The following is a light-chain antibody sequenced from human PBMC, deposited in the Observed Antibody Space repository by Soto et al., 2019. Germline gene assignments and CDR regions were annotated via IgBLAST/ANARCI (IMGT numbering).Light chain of an antibody. Sequence: DIQMTQSPSSLSASLGDRVTITCRASQNVGKFLNWYQQKPGKAPSLLIYATSTLQSGVPSRFSGSGFGTDFTLTISSLQTEDSATYYCQQNYSPPPITFGQGTRLEI. CDR3: QQNYSPPPIT. CDR2: ATS. J-gene: IGKJ5*01. CDR1: QNVGKF. V-gene: IGKV1-39*01.